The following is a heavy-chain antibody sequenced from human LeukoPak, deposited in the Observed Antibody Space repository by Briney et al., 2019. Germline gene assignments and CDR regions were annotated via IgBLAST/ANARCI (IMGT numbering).Heavy chain of an antibody. CDR1: GFTFSSYG. V-gene: IGHV3-30*18. Sequence: PGGSLRLSCAASGFTFSSYGMHWVRQAPGKGLEWVAVISYDGSNKYYADSVKGRFTICRDNSKNTLYLQMNSLRAEDTAVYYCAKMGPGYVDYWGQGTLVTVSS. CDR2: ISYDGSNK. CDR3: AKMGPGYVDY. J-gene: IGHJ4*02.